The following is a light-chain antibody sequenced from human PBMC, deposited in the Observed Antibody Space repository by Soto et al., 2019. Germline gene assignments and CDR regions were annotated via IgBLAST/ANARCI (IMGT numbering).Light chain of an antibody. Sequence: EIVLTQSPGSLSLSPGERATLSCRAGQSVSSNYLAWYQQKPGQAPRILIYGASSRATDIPDRFSGSGSGTDFTLTISRLEPEDFAVYYCQLYGSSPPRTFGQGTRLEIK. CDR2: GAS. CDR1: QSVSSNY. V-gene: IGKV3-20*01. J-gene: IGKJ2*01. CDR3: QLYGSSPPRT.